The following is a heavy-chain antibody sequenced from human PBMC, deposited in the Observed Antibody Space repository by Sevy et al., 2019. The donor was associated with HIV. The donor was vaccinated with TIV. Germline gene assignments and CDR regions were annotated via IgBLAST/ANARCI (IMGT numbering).Heavy chain of an antibody. Sequence: GGSLRLSCAASGFPFSDAWLTWVRQAPGKGLEWVGHVKSDTSGGTRGATDYAAPVKDRFTISRDDSRNTLYLQMNSLIIEDTAVYYCSAEGYPYGYHSPDLWGPGTMVTVSS. D-gene: IGHD5-18*01. CDR2: VKSDTSGGTRGAT. V-gene: IGHV3-15*01. CDR3: SAEGYPYGYHSPDL. J-gene: IGHJ3*01. CDR1: GFPFSDAW.